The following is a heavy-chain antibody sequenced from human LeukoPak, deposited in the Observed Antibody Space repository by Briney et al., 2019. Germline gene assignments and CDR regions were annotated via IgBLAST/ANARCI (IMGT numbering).Heavy chain of an antibody. J-gene: IGHJ4*02. Sequence: GGSLRLSCAASGFTVSSNYMGWVRQAPGKGLEWVSFIYSGGSTYYADSVKGRFTISRDNSKNTLYLQMNSLRAEDTAVYYCARSRGYSYGFDYWGQGTLVTVSS. CDR1: GFTVSSNY. V-gene: IGHV3-53*01. CDR3: ARSRGYSYGFDY. D-gene: IGHD5-18*01. CDR2: IYSGGST.